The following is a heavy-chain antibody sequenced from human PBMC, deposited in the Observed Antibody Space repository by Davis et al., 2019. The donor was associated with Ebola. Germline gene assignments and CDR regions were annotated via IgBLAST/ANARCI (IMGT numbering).Heavy chain of an antibody. CDR3: ARGLVTGAWFDP. J-gene: IGHJ5*02. CDR2: IIPIFGTA. D-gene: IGHD3-10*01. Sequence: SVKVSCKASGGTFSSYAISWVRQAPGQGLEWMGGIIPIFGTANYAQKFQGRVTITADESTSTAYMELSSLRSDDTAVYYCARGLVTGAWFDPWGQGTLVTVSS. CDR1: GGTFSSYA. V-gene: IGHV1-69*13.